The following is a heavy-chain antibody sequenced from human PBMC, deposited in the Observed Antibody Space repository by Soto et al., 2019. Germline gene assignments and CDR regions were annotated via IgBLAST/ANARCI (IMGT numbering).Heavy chain of an antibody. CDR3: ARDSGYYFSGVYYYDGMDV. V-gene: IGHV3-21*01. D-gene: IGHD5-12*01. Sequence: GGSLTLSCAAPGFTFSSYSMKWVHQAVGKGREWVSSISSSSSYIYYADSVKGRFTISRDNAKNSLYLQMNSLRAEDTAVYYCARDSGYYFSGVYYYDGMDVWGQGTTVTVSS. CDR1: GFTFSSYS. CDR2: ISSSSSYI. J-gene: IGHJ6*02.